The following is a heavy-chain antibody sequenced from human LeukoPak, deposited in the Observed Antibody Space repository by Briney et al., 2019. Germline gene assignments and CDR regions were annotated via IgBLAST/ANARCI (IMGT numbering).Heavy chain of an antibody. J-gene: IGHJ6*03. CDR1: GFTFSSYA. D-gene: IGHD2-2*01. Sequence: PGGSLRLSCAASGFTFSSYAMSWVRQAPGKGLEWVSAISGSGGSTYYADSVKGRLTISRDNSKNTLYLQMNSLRAEDTAVYYCAKEGGDIVVVPAAKGVYYYYYMDVWGKGTTVTVSS. V-gene: IGHV3-23*01. CDR3: AKEGGDIVVVPAAKGVYYYYYMDV. CDR2: ISGSGGST.